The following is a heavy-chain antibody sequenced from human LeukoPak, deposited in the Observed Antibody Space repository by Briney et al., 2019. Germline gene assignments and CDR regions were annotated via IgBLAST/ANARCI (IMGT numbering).Heavy chain of an antibody. V-gene: IGHV3-7*03. D-gene: IGHD1-26*01. CDR3: AKDPIVGAIDYFDY. CDR1: GFTFSGFW. CDR2: INSDGSEG. Sequence: PGGSLRLSCAVSGFTFSGFWMSWSRQAPGKGLEWVASINSDGSEGYYADVVKGRFTISRDNAKNSLYLQINSLRAEDTAVYYCAKDPIVGAIDYFDYWGQGTLVTVSS. J-gene: IGHJ4*02.